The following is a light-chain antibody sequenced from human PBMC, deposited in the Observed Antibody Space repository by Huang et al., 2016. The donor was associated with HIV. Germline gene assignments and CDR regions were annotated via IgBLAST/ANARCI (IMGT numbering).Light chain of an antibody. V-gene: IGKV1-5*03. J-gene: IGKJ1*01. Sequence: DIQMTQSPSTLSASVGDRVTITCRASQSISSWFVWYQQKPGKAPKLLIYKASSLESGVPSRFSGSGSGTEFTLTISSLQPDDFATYYCQQYNSYARTFGQGTKVEIK. CDR1: QSISSW. CDR2: KAS. CDR3: QQYNSYART.